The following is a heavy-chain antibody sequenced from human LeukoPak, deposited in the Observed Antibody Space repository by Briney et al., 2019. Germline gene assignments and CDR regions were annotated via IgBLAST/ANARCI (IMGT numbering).Heavy chain of an antibody. CDR1: GFTLSSYG. V-gene: IGHV3-33*06. CDR3: AKGMGRDTACDY. CDR2: IWSDGSNK. J-gene: IGHJ4*02. D-gene: IGHD5-18*01. Sequence: GGSLRLSCAASGFTLSSYGMHWVRQAPGKGLEWVAVIWSDGSNKYYADSVKGRFTISRDNSKNTLYLQMNSLRVEDTAVYYCAKGMGRDTACDYWGQGTLVTVSS.